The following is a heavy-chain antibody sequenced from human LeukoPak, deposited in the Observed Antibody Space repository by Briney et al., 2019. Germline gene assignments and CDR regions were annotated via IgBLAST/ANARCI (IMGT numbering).Heavy chain of an antibody. CDR3: TRDLGPRIAEQTNYYFDY. J-gene: IGHJ4*02. Sequence: GGSLRLSCAASGFTFSSYSMNWVRQAPGKGLEWVSSISSSSSYIYYADSVKGRFTISRDNAKNSLYLQMNSLRAEDTAVYYCTRDLGPRIAEQTNYYFDYWGQGTLVTVSS. D-gene: IGHD6-13*01. V-gene: IGHV3-21*01. CDR2: ISSSSSYI. CDR1: GFTFSSYS.